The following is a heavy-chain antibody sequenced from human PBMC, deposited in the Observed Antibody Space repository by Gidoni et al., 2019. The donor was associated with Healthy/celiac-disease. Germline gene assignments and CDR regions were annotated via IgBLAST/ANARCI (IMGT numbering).Heavy chain of an antibody. CDR3: VKDGYGDLPHYFDY. Sequence: EVQLVESGGGLVQPGGSLRLSCSPSGFPFSRYAMHWVLQAPGKGLEYVSAISSNGGSTYYADSVKGRFTISRDNSKNTLYLQMSSLRAEDTAVYYCVKDGYGDLPHYFDYWGQGTLVTVSS. CDR1: GFPFSRYA. V-gene: IGHV3-64D*08. CDR2: ISSNGGST. J-gene: IGHJ4*02. D-gene: IGHD4-17*01.